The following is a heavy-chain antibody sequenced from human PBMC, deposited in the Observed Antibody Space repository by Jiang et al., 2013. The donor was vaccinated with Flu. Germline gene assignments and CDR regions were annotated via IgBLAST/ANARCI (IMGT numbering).Heavy chain of an antibody. J-gene: IGHJ4*02. D-gene: IGHD2-21*02. CDR3: AKGSGAYCGGDCYRVY. CDR1: GFTFSGYG. V-gene: IGHV3-30*18. Sequence: RSLRLSCAASGFTFSGYGMHWVRQAPGKGLEWVAAISYDGSNKYYADSVKGRFTISRDNSKNTLYLQMNSLRAEDTAVYYCAKGSGAYCGGDCYRVYWGQGTLVTVSS. CDR2: ISYDGSNK.